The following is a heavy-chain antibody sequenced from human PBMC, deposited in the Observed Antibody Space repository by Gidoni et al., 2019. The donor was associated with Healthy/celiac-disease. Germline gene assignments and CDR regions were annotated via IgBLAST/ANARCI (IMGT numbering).Heavy chain of an antibody. Sequence: QVPLVASGGGVVQPGRSLRLPCAASGFTFRSYGMHWVRQAPGKGLEWVEVRWYEGSNKYDADSVKGRFTISRDNSKNTLYLQMNSLRAEDTAVYYCARDYADIVVVPAATYYYYYMDVWGKGTTVTVSS. V-gene: IGHV3-33*01. D-gene: IGHD2-2*01. CDR3: ARDYADIVVVPAATYYYYYMDV. J-gene: IGHJ6*03. CDR2: RWYEGSNK. CDR1: GFTFRSYG.